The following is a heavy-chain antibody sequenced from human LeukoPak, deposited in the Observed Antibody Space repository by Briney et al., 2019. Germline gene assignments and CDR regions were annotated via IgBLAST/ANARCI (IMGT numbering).Heavy chain of an antibody. V-gene: IGHV1-8*01. CDR3: ARTFYFDSGNSYNPIYFAY. CDR1: GYTFTSYD. CDR2: MNPNSGNT. Sequence: GASVKVSCKASGYTFTSYDINWVRQATGQGLEWMGWMNPNSGNTGYAQKFQGRVTMTRNTSISTAYMELSSLRSGDTAVYYCARTFYFDSGNSYNPIYFAYWGRGTLVTISP. D-gene: IGHD3-10*01. J-gene: IGHJ4*02.